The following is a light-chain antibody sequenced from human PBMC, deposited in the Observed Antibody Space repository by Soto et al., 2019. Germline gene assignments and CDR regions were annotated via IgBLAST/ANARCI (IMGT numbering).Light chain of an antibody. V-gene: IGKV3-11*01. J-gene: IGKJ1*01. CDR1: QYINTR. CDR3: HQRQSWTRT. CDR2: QTS. Sequence: EIVLTQSPATLSSPLGDRVTLSGRASQYINTRLAWYQHRPGQDPRILIYQTSIRAAGIPARFSASGSGTDFNLTISEVQPEDFALYECHQRQSWTRTFGQGTKVDIK.